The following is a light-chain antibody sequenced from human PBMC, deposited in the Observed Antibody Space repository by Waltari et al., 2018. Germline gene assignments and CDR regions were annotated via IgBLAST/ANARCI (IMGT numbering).Light chain of an antibody. CDR3: QQYNTWPPYT. V-gene: IGKV3-15*01. J-gene: IGKJ2*01. Sequence: EIVLTQSPATLSLSPGERATLSCRASESVSSNLAWYQQKPGQAPRRLMYSGSTRATGSPARFSGSGSGREFTLTISSLQSEDFAVYYCQQYNTWPPYTFGQGTKLEIK. CDR2: SGS. CDR1: ESVSSN.